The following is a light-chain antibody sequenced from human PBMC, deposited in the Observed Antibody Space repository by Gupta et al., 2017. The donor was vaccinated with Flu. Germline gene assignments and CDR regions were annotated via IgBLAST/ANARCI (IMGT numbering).Light chain of an antibody. J-gene: IGKJ4*01. V-gene: IGKV1-27*01. Sequence: PPSLSASVGDRVTITCRASQDISTYVAWYQQRSGKVPKLLIDAASSLQSGGPSRFSASGSGTAFTLTISNLQPDDFATYYGQKYNSAPPAFGGGTKV. CDR1: QDISTY. CDR3: QKYNSAPPA. CDR2: AAS.